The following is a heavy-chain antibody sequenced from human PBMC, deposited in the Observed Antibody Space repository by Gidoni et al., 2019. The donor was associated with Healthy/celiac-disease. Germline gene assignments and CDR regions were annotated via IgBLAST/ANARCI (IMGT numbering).Heavy chain of an antibody. J-gene: IGHJ5*02. D-gene: IGHD2-15*01. CDR2: INPNSGGT. V-gene: IGHV1-2*02. CDR1: GYTFTGNY. CDR3: ARGRVVVAATQVWFDP. Sequence: QVQLVQSGAEVKKPGASVKVSCKPSGYTFTGNYMHWVRQAPGQGLEWTGWINPNSGGTNYAQKFQGRVTMTRDTSISTAYMELSRLRSDDTAVYYCARGRVVVAATQVWFDPWGQGTLVTVSS.